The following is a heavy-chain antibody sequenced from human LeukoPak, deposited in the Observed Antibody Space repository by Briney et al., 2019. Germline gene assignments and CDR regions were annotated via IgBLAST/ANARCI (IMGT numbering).Heavy chain of an antibody. CDR2: IKSKTDGGTT. J-gene: IGHJ1*01. V-gene: IGHV3-15*01. CDR3: TRNPGPFQH. Sequence: GGSLRLSCAASGFTFSNAGMRWLRQAPGKGLEWVGRIKSKTDGGTTDYAAPVKGRFTISRDDSKNTLYLQMNSLKTEHTAAYYCTRNPGPFQHCGQGTLVTVSS. CDR1: GFTFSNAG.